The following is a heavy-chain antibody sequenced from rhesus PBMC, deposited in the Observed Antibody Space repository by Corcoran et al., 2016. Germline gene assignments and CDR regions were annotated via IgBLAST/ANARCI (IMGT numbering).Heavy chain of an antibody. Sequence: EVQLVESGGGLVQPGGSLRLSCAASGFTFSDYYMSWVRQAPGKGLAWVSSISSASSYKYYADFVKGRFTISRDNAKNSLSLQMNSLKTEDTAVYYCTRSLSGYSYGYFDYWGQGVLVTVSS. D-gene: IGHD5-24*01. CDR3: TRSLSGYSYGYFDY. J-gene: IGHJ4*01. CDR1: GFTFSDYY. V-gene: IGHV3S16*01. CDR2: ISSASSYK.